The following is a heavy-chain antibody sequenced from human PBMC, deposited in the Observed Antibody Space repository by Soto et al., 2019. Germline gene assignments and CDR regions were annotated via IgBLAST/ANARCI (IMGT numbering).Heavy chain of an antibody. CDR1: GFTFTSSA. D-gene: IGHD2-15*01. J-gene: IGHJ4*02. Sequence: GASVKVSCKASGFTFTSSAVQWVRQARGQRLEWIGWIVVGSGNTNYAQKLQGRVTMTTDTSTSTAYMELRSLRSDDTAVYYCARTRNRNLSGPFDYWGQGTLVTVSS. CDR2: IVVGSGNT. CDR3: ARTRNRNLSGPFDY. V-gene: IGHV1-58*01.